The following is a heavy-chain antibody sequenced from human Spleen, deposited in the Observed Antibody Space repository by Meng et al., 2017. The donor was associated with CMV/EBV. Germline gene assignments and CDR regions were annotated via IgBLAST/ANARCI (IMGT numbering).Heavy chain of an antibody. CDR3: ARGNSSGWYAIDY. Sequence: LSLTCAASGFNFDDYGMSWVRQAPGKGLEWLSGINWSGSNTGYADSVKGRFTISRDSARNSLYLQMNSLRAEDTAFYYCARGNSSGWYAIDYWGQGTLVTVSS. CDR2: INWSGSNT. CDR1: GFNFDDYG. J-gene: IGHJ4*02. V-gene: IGHV3-20*04. D-gene: IGHD6-13*01.